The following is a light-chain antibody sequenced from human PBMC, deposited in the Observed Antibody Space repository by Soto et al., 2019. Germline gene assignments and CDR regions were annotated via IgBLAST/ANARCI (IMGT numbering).Light chain of an antibody. Sequence: EIVLTQSPGTLSLSPGERATLSCRASQSVSSSYLAWYQQKPGQAPRLLIYGASSRATGNADRFSGSGSGTAFTLTISRLEPEDFAVYYCQHDDSSLTFGGGTKVEIK. CDR1: QSVSSSY. V-gene: IGKV3-20*01. CDR3: QHDDSSLT. CDR2: GAS. J-gene: IGKJ4*01.